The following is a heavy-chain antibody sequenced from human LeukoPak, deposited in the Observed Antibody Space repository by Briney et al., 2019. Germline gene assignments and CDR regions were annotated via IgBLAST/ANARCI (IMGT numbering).Heavy chain of an antibody. D-gene: IGHD2-2*01. CDR3: AGDRGCTTSSCYRTGLRWFDL. CDR1: GDSFTPYY. V-gene: IGHV1-46*01. CDR2: INPKDGST. Sequence: ASVKVSCKTSGDSFTPYYFHGVRQAPGQGREWVATINPKDGSTDFAENFRGRVTLTQDTSTPTLYKDLHRVESADTPVYCCAGDRGCTTSSCYRTGLRWFDLWGQGTLVLVSS. J-gene: IGHJ5*02.